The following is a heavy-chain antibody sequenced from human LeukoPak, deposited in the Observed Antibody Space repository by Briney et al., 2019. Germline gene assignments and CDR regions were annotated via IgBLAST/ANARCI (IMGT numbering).Heavy chain of an antibody. CDR3: ARPRLGATPFDAFDI. CDR1: GGSISSSNYY. J-gene: IGHJ3*02. D-gene: IGHD1-26*01. V-gene: IGHV4-39*07. CDR2: IYYSGST. Sequence: SETLSLTCTVPGGSISSSNYYWGWIRQPPGKGLEWIGSIYYSGSTYFNPSLKSRVTISVDTSKNQFSLKLSSVTAADTAVYYCARPRLGATPFDAFDIWGQGTMVTVSS.